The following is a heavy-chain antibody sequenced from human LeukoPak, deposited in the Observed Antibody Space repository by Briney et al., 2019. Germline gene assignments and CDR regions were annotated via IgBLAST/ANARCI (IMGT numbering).Heavy chain of an antibody. CDR1: GYTFTSYD. CDR2: MNPNSGNT. CDR3: ARVGYSSGWSNWFDP. J-gene: IGHJ5*02. D-gene: IGHD6-13*01. Sequence: ASVKVSCKASGYTFTSYDINWVRQATGQGLEWMGWMNPNSGNTGYAQKFQGRVTITRNTSISTAYMELSSLRSEDTAVYYCARVGYSSGWSNWFDPWGQGSLVTVSS. V-gene: IGHV1-8*03.